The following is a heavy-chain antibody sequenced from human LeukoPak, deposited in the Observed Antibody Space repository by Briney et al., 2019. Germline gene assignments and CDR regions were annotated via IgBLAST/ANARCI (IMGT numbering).Heavy chain of an antibody. J-gene: IGHJ4*02. CDR2: IYHSGST. D-gene: IGHD3-10*01. CDR1: GGSISSGGYS. CDR3: AREDYYGSGSYTHFDY. V-gene: IGHV4-30-2*01. Sequence: SQTLSLTCAVSGGSISSGGYSWSWIRQPPGKGLEWIGYIYHSGSTYYNPSLKSRVTISVDRSKNQFSLKLSSVTAADTAVYYCAREDYYGSGSYTHFDYWGQGTLATVSS.